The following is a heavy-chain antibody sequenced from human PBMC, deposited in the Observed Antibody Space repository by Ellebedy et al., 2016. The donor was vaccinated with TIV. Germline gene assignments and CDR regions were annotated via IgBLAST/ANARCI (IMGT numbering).Heavy chain of an antibody. J-gene: IGHJ4*02. CDR1: GYIFTSYD. CDR2: IDPDSGGT. D-gene: IGHD3-22*01. V-gene: IGHV1-2*02. CDR3: ARDADYYDSSGYYLYYFDY. Sequence: AASVKVSCKASGYIFTSYDINWVRQAPGQGLEWMGWIDPDSGGTNYAQEFQGRVTMTRDTSISTAYMELSRLRSDDTAVFYCARDADYYDSSGYYLYYFDYWGQGTLVTVSS.